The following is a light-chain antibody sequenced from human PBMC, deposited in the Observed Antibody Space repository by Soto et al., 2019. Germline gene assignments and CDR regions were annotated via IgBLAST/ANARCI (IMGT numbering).Light chain of an antibody. CDR3: QQYSGPAMYT. V-gene: IGKV3-20*01. CDR2: DAS. CDR1: QSVSSSY. Sequence: EIVLTQSPGTLSLSPGERATLSCRASQSVSSSYLAWYQQKPGQAPRLLIYDASSRATGIPDRFSGSGSGTDFTLTISRLEPEDFAVYYCQQYSGPAMYTFGQGTKLEIK. J-gene: IGKJ2*01.